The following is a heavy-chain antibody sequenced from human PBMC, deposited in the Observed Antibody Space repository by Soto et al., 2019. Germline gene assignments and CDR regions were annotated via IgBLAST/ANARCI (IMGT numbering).Heavy chain of an antibody. CDR1: GFISGFTFSSFD. Sequence: QSGGSLRLSCSASGFISGFTFSSFDMNWVRQAPGKGLEWISYMSSTGDTIYYADSVKGRFTISRDNAKRSLYLQMSSLRVDDTAVYYCAGLLGYFYGMDVWGQGTTVTVSS. CDR2: MSSTGDTI. CDR3: AGLLGYFYGMDV. V-gene: IGHV3-48*03. J-gene: IGHJ6*02.